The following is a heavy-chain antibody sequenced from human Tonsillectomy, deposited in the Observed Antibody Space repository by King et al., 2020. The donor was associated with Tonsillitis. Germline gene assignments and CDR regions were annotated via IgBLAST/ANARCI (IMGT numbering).Heavy chain of an antibody. CDR1: GFTFSNYA. CDR3: AGDMRRDYGDYRRKYYSYGMDV. Sequence: VQLVESGGGVVQPGRSLRLSCAASGFTFSNYAMHWVRQAPGKGLEWVAVISYDGSNKYYADSVKGRFTISRDNSKNTLYLQMNSLRADDTAVFYCAGDMRRDYGDYRRKYYSYGMDVWGQGTTVTVSS. CDR2: ISYDGSNK. J-gene: IGHJ6*02. D-gene: IGHD4-17*01. V-gene: IGHV3-30-3*01.